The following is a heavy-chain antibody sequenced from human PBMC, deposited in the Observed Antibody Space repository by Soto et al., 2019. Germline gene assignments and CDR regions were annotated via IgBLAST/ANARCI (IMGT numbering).Heavy chain of an antibody. CDR3: ASWVGATEFDP. D-gene: IGHD1-26*01. Sequence: GGSLRLSCAASGFTFISYEMNWVRQAPGKGLEWVSYISSSGSTIYYADSVKGRFTISRDNAKNSLYLQMNSLRAEDTAVYYCASWVGATEFDPWGQGTLVTVSS. J-gene: IGHJ5*02. V-gene: IGHV3-48*03. CDR1: GFTFISYE. CDR2: ISSSGSTI.